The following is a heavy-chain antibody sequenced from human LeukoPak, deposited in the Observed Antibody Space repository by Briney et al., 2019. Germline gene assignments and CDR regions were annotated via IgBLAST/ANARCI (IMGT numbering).Heavy chain of an antibody. D-gene: IGHD4-17*01. CDR3: ARRYFDYGDHERAYYFDT. CDR1: GSSFSGYW. Sequence: GESLKISCQGSGSSFSGYWVGWVRQLPGKGLEWMGIIYPGDSDTRYSPSFQGQVTISVDKSRSAAYLQWSSLKATDTAMYFCARRYFDYGDHERAYYFDTWGQGTLVTVSS. V-gene: IGHV5-51*01. CDR2: IYPGDSDT. J-gene: IGHJ4*02.